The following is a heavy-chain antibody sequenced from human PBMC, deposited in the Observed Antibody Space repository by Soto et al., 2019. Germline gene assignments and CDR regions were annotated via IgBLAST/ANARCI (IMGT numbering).Heavy chain of an antibody. CDR3: TRYDVECSGCSCYVVPMDV. CDR1: GFSVSTKY. J-gene: IGHJ6*04. D-gene: IGHD2-15*01. CDR2: IKSGGST. V-gene: IGHV3-66*01. Sequence: EVQLVESGGGLVQPGGSLRLSCAASGFSVSTKYMSWVRQAPGKGLECLSLIKSGGSTYYADSVKGRFTISRDNSENTLFLQMNSLRVEDTAVYYCTRYDVECSGCSCYVVPMDVWGKGTTVTGSA.